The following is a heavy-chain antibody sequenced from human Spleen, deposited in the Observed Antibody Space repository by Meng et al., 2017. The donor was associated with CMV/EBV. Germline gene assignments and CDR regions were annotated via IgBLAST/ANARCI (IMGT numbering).Heavy chain of an antibody. Sequence: QVHPQEPGPVPVTPSQPLSVPSTVFGGSIRGGDYYWSWIRQAPGKGLEWIGYIYYSGSTYYNPSLKSRVTISVDTSKNQFSLKLSSVTAADTAVYYCARTRPPGDWQYYFDYWGQGTLVTVSS. CDR1: GGSIRGGDYY. D-gene: IGHD7-27*01. CDR2: IYYSGST. CDR3: ARTRPPGDWQYYFDY. V-gene: IGHV4-30-4*08. J-gene: IGHJ4*02.